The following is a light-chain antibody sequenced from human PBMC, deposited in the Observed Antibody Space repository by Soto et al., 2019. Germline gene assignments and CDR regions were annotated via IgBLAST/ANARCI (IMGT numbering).Light chain of an antibody. J-gene: IGKJ4*01. CDR2: DAS. CDR1: QTVRNNY. CDR3: QQFSSYPLT. V-gene: IGKV3-20*01. Sequence: EFVLTQSPGTLSLSPGERATLSCRASQTVRNNYLAWYQQKPGQAPRLLIYDASSRATGIPDRFSSGGSGTDFTLTISRLEPEDFAVYYCQQFSSYPLTFGGATKVEIK.